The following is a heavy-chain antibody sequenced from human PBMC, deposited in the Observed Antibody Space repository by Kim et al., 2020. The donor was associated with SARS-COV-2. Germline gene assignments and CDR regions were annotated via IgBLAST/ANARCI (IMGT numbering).Heavy chain of an antibody. V-gene: IGHV4-39*01. Sequence: SETLSLTCTVSGGSISSSSYYWGWIRQPPGKGLEWIGSIYYSGSTYYNPSLKSRVTISVDTSKNQFSLKLSSVTAADTAVYYCAKQGDPYYYDSSGYYSPYYFDYWGQGTLVTVSS. CDR3: AKQGDPYYYDSSGYYSPYYFDY. CDR2: IYYSGST. CDR1: GGSISSSSYY. J-gene: IGHJ4*02. D-gene: IGHD3-22*01.